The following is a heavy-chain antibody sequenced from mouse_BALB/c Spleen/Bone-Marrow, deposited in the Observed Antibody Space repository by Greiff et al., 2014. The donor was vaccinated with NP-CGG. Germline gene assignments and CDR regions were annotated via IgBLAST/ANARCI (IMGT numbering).Heavy chain of an antibody. CDR1: GDSITSGY. J-gene: IGHJ2*01. Sequence: ESGPSLVKPSQTLSLTCSVTGDSITSGYWNWIRKFPGNKLEYMGFISYSGGTYYNPSLRSRISITRDTSKNQYYPQLNSVTTEDTATYFCARTHYYGWFDSWGQGTTLTVSS. CDR3: ARTHYYGWFDS. D-gene: IGHD1-2*01. CDR2: ISYSGGT. V-gene: IGHV3-8*02.